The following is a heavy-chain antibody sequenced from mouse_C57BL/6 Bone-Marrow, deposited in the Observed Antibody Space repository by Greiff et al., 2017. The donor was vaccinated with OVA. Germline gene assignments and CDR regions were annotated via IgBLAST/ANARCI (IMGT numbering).Heavy chain of an antibody. CDR1: GYTFTSYW. Sequence: VQLQQPGAELVMPGASVKLSCKASGYTFTSYWMHWVKQRPGQGLEWIGGIDPSDSYTNYNQKFKGKTTLTVDKSSGTAYMQLSSLTTEDSAVYYCSRGWAWFAYGCRGTLITVSA. CDR3: SRGWAWFAY. CDR2: IDPSDSYT. V-gene: IGHV1-69*01. J-gene: IGHJ3*01. D-gene: IGHD3-3*01.